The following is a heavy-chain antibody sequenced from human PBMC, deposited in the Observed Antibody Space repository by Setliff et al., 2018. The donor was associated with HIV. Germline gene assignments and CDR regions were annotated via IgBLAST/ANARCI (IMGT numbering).Heavy chain of an antibody. V-gene: IGHV4-4*09. D-gene: IGHD3-22*01. CDR2: IFTSGDT. CDR3: ASAPLYFYDGSSYLKY. CDR1: GVSISNYY. Sequence: KTSETLSLTCTVSGVSISNYYWNWIRQPPGKGLEWIGYIFTSGDTNYNPSLRSRVTLSVDTSKNQVSLKLGSVTAADTAVYFCASAPLYFYDGSSYLKYWGQGSQVTVSS. J-gene: IGHJ4*02.